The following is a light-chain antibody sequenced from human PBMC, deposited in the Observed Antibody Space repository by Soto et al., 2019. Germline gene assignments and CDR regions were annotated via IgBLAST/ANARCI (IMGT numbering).Light chain of an antibody. J-gene: IGLJ1*01. Sequence: QSALTQPRSVSGSPGQSVTISCTGASSDVGAYKYVSWYQHYPGEAPKVVIYDVTQRPSGDPDRFSGTKSGNTASLTISGRQAVDDAAYYCCSSAGSYAWVFRTGTKVTVL. V-gene: IGLV2-11*01. CDR2: DVT. CDR1: SSDVGAYKY. CDR3: CSSAGSYAWV.